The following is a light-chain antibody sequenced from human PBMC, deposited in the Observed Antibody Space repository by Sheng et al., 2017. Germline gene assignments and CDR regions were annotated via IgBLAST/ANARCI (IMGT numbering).Light chain of an antibody. J-gene: IGKJ1*01. V-gene: IGKV1-33*01. CDR1: QDISNY. CDR3: QQYDNLPTWT. CDR2: DAS. Sequence: DIQMTQSPSSLSASVGDRVTITCQASQDISNYLNWYQQKPGKAPKLLIYDASNLETGVPSRFSGSGSGTDFTFTISSLQPEDIATYYCQQYDNLPTWTFGPRDERWK.